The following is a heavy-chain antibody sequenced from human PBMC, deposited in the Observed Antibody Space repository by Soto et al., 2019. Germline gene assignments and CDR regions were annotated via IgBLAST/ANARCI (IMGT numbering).Heavy chain of an antibody. CDR3: ARENWYSLDV. Sequence: EVQLVESGGGSVQPGWSLRLSCAASGFSFSSYFMAWVRQAPGEGLVSVSHVPGDGSRASYADSVRGRFTISRDNAKNTLYLQMDSLRDEDTAIYYCARENWYSLDVWGQGTTVTVSS. V-gene: IGHV3-74*01. CDR1: GFSFSSYF. D-gene: IGHD1-26*01. CDR2: VPGDGSRA. J-gene: IGHJ6*02.